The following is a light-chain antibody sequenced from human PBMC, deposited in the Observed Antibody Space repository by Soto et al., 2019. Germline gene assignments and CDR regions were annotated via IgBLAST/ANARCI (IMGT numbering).Light chain of an antibody. CDR1: QSISSW. CDR3: QQYNSYLWT. CDR2: KAS. V-gene: IGKV1-5*03. J-gene: IGKJ1*01. Sequence: IHMTQSPSTLSASVGDRVNITCRASQSISSWLAWYQQKPGKAPKLLIYKASSLESGVPSRFSGSGSGTEVTLTISSLQPDDFATYYCQQYNSYLWTFGQGTKVDIK.